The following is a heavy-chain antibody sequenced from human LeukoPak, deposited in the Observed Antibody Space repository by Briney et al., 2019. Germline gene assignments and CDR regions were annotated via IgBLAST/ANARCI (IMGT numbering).Heavy chain of an antibody. CDR1: GFTFSNYG. Sequence: GGSLRLSCAASGFTFSNYGMHWVRQAPGKGLEWVAVIWSDGSNKYYADSVRGRFTISRDNSKNTLYLQMNSLRAEDTAVYYCARVTMVAAASYNWFVPWGQGTLVTVSS. V-gene: IGHV3-33*01. D-gene: IGHD2-15*01. CDR3: ARVTMVAAASYNWFVP. J-gene: IGHJ5*02. CDR2: IWSDGSNK.